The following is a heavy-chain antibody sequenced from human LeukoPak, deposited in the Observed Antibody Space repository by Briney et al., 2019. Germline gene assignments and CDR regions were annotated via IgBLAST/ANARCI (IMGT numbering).Heavy chain of an antibody. V-gene: IGHV3-23*01. J-gene: IGHJ4*02. CDR1: GFTFSRHG. CDR2: ISPGGDIT. CDR3: AKDPFFDY. Sequence: GGSLRLSCVASGFTFSRHGLNWVRQAPGKGLEWVSGISPGGDITYYADSVKGRFTISRDNSKNTLYLQMNSLRAEDTAIYYCAKDPFFDYWGQGTLVTVSS.